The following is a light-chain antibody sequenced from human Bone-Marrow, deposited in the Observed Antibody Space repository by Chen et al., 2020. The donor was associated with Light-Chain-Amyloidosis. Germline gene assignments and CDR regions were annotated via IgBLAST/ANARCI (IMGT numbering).Light chain of an antibody. CDR3: SSYTITNTLV. CDR2: EVT. V-gene: IGLV2-14*01. CDR1: SSDVGGDNH. Sequence: QSALTQPASVSGPPGQSITISCTGTSSDVGGDNHVSWYQQHPDIAPKLMIYEVTNRPSWVPDRFSGSKSDNTASLTISGLQTEDEADYFCSSYTITNTLVFGSGTRVTVL. J-gene: IGLJ1*01.